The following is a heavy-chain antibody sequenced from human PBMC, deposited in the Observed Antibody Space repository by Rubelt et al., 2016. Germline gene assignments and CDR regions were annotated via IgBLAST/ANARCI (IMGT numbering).Heavy chain of an antibody. D-gene: IGHD3-10*01. V-gene: IGHV1-18*01. CDR3: ARDPGPRGNDY. CDR2: ISAYNGNT. Sequence: QVQLVQSGAEVKKPGASVKVSCKASGYTFTSYGISWVRQAPGQGLEWMGWISAYNGNTNYAQKVKGRVTMTRDTSTSTVYMELSRLRSEDTAVYYCARDPGPRGNDYWGQGTLVTVSS. J-gene: IGHJ4*02. CDR1: GYTFTSYG.